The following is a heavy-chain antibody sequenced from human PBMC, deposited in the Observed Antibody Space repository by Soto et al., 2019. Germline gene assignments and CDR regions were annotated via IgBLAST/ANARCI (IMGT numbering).Heavy chain of an antibody. CDR3: ARVDYDILTGYKTFDY. CDR2: IYYSGST. J-gene: IGHJ4*02. V-gene: IGHV4-31*03. Sequence: PSETLCLTCTVSGGSIGSGGYYWSWIRQHPGKGLEWIGYIYYSGSTYYNPSLKSRVTISVDTSKNQFSLKLSSVTAADTAVYYCARVDYDILTGYKTFDYWGQGTLVTVSS. D-gene: IGHD3-9*01. CDR1: GGSIGSGGYY.